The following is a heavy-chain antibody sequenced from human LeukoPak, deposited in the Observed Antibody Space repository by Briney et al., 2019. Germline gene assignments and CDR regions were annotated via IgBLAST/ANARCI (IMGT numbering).Heavy chain of an antibody. V-gene: IGHV3-23*01. Sequence: PGGSLRLSCAASGFTFSSYAMSWVRQAPGKGLEWVSAISGSGGSTYYADSVKGRFTISGDHSKNTLYLQMNSLRAEDTAVYYCAKEVTCGAYCHYVDYWGQGTSVTVSS. CDR1: GFTFSSYA. J-gene: IGHJ4*02. CDR2: ISGSGGST. D-gene: IGHD2-21*02. CDR3: AKEVTCGAYCHYVDY.